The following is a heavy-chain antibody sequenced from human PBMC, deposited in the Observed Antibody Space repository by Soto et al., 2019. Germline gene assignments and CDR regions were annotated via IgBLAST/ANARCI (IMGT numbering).Heavy chain of an antibody. CDR1: GFTFNNYA. CDR3: AKDRLAGNFDY. J-gene: IGHJ4*02. CDR2: ISATGGST. Sequence: GGSLRLSCAASGFTFNNYAMNWVRQAPGKGLEWVATISATGGSTYYADSVKGRFTISRDNSKNTLYLQMNGLRVEDTAVDYCAKDRLAGNFDYWGQGTQVTFSS. V-gene: IGHV3-23*01.